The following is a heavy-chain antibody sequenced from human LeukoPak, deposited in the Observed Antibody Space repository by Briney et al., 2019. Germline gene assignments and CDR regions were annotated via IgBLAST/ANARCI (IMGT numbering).Heavy chain of an antibody. CDR1: GYTFTSYD. V-gene: IGHV1-8*01. D-gene: IGHD3-3*01. Sequence: GASVKVSCKASGYTFTSYDINWVRQATGQGLEWMGWMNPNSGNTGYAQKFQGRVTMTRNTSISTAYMELSSLRSEDTAVYYCARIDLDFWSGYYTHWGQGTLVTVSS. CDR3: ARIDLDFWSGYYTH. CDR2: MNPNSGNT. J-gene: IGHJ4*02.